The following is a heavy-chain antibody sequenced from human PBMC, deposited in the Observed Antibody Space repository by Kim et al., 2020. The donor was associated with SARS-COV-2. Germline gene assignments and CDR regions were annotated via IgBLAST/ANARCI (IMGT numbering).Heavy chain of an antibody. J-gene: IGHJ6*02. CDR1: GGSISSGGYY. V-gene: IGHV4-31*03. CDR2: IYYSGIT. D-gene: IGHD3-9*01. CDR3: ARDRITIFSLYGMDV. Sequence: SETLSLTCTVSGGSISSGGYYWSWIRQHPGKGLEWIGYIYYSGITYYNPSFKSRVTISVDTSKNQFSLKLSSVTAADTAVYYWARDRITIFSLYGMDVWGQGTTVTVSS.